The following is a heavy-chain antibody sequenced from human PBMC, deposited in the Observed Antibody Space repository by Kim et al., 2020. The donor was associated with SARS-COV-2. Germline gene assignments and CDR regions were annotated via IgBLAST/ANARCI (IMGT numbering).Heavy chain of an antibody. V-gene: IGHV4-34*01. CDR2: INHSGST. Sequence: SETLSLTCAVYGGSFSGYYWSWIRQPPGKGLEWIGEINHSGSTNYNPSLKSRVTISVDTSKNQFSLKLSSVTAADTAVYYCASRTYDFWSGYSPFDYWGQGTLVTVSS. J-gene: IGHJ4*02. D-gene: IGHD3-3*01. CDR3: ASRTYDFWSGYSPFDY. CDR1: GGSFSGYY.